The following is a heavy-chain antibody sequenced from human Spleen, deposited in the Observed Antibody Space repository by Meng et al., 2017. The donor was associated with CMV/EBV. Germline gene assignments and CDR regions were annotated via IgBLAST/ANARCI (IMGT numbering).Heavy chain of an antibody. CDR2: INGDGSST. D-gene: IGHD1-26*01. J-gene: IGHJ4*02. CDR3: GRARTGEY. V-gene: IGHV3-74*01. CDR1: GFTFSSYW. Sequence: GGSLRLSCAASGFTFSSYWMHWVRQVPGKGLVWVSRINGDGSSTSNADSVKGRFIISRDNSKNTLYLQMGSLRPEDMAVYYCGRARTGEYWGQGTLVTVSS.